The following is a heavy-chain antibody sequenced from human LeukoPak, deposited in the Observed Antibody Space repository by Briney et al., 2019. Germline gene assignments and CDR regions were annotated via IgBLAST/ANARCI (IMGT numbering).Heavy chain of an antibody. V-gene: IGHV3-30-3*01. CDR2: IPYDGSNK. CDR3: ARDLRYFDWLYIDY. J-gene: IGHJ4*02. CDR1: GFTFSSYA. D-gene: IGHD3-9*01. Sequence: GRSLRLSCAASGFTFSSYAMHWVRQAPGKGLEWVAVIPYDGSNKYYADSVKGRVTISRDNCKNTLYLQMNSLRAEDTAVYYCARDLRYFDWLYIDYWGQGTLVTVSS.